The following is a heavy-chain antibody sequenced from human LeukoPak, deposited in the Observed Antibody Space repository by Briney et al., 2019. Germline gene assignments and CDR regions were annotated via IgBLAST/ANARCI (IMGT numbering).Heavy chain of an antibody. CDR2: INPNSGGT. CDR3: ARAGRGLRLGELSLYDY. Sequence: ASVKVSCKASGYTFTGYYMHWVRQAPGQGLEWMGWINPNSGGTNYAQKFQGRVTMTRDTSISTAYMELSRLRSDDTAVYYCARAGRGLRLGELSLYDYWGQGTLVTVSS. J-gene: IGHJ4*02. D-gene: IGHD3-16*02. CDR1: GYTFTGYY. V-gene: IGHV1-2*02.